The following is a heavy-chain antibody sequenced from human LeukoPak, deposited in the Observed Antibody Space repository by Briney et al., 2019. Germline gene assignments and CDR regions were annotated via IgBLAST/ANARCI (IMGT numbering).Heavy chain of an antibody. CDR1: GFTFSSYA. D-gene: IGHD5-18*01. V-gene: IGHV3-23*01. Sequence: GGSPRLSCAASGFTFSSYAMSWVRQAPGKGLEWVSAISGSGGSTYYADSVKGRFTISRDNSKNTLYLQVNSLRAEDTAVYYCAKDLYSYGYSNFDYWGQGTLVTVSS. J-gene: IGHJ4*02. CDR2: ISGSGGST. CDR3: AKDLYSYGYSNFDY.